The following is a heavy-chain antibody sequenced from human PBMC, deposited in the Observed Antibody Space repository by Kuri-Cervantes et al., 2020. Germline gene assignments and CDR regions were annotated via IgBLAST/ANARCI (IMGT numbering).Heavy chain of an antibody. V-gene: IGHV3-23*01. CDR1: GFTFSDYY. Sequence: LSLTCAASGFTFSDYYMSWIRQAPGKGLEWVSAISGSGGSTYYADSVKGRFTISRDNSKNSLYLQVDSLSAEDTAVYYCAKIYESGSDKYFDCWGQGALVTVSS. CDR3: AKIYESGSDKYFDC. D-gene: IGHD3-10*01. CDR2: ISGSGGST. J-gene: IGHJ4*02.